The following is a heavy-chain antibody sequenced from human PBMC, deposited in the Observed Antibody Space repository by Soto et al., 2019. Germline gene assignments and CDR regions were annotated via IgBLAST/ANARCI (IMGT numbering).Heavy chain of an antibody. D-gene: IGHD3-16*01. J-gene: IGHJ4*02. Sequence: GGSQRLSYAASGFTFGSYAVHWVRQAPGEGLEWVAVISYDGSNKYYADSVKGRFTISRDNSKNTLYLQMNSLRAEDTAVYYCARVLGGGAYYFDYWGQGTLVTVSS. V-gene: IGHV3-30-3*01. CDR3: ARVLGGGAYYFDY. CDR2: ISYDGSNK. CDR1: GFTFGSYA.